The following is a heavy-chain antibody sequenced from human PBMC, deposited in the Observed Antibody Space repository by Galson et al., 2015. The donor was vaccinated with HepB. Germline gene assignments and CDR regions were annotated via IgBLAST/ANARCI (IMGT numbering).Heavy chain of an antibody. D-gene: IGHD3-22*01. CDR3: AKLDSSGCS. Sequence: SLRLSCATSGFIFRNYGMHWVRQAPGKGLEWVAVIWYDGRDQKYADSARGRFTISRDNSRNTLYLQMSSLRVEDTALYYCAKLDSSGCSWGQGTLVTVSS. CDR1: GFIFRNYG. J-gene: IGHJ4*02. V-gene: IGHV3-33*06. CDR2: IWYDGRDQ.